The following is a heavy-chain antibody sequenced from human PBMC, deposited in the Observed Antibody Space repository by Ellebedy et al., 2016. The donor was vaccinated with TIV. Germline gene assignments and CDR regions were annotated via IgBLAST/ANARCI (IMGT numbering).Heavy chain of an antibody. D-gene: IGHD3-16*02. CDR3: TTSFYDYIWGTYRDTPDV. Sequence: GGSLRLXYAASGFIFTKAWLSWVRQPPGKGLEWLGRIKSRPDGGTTAYAAPVEGRFTISRDDSKKTLYLQMSSLKTEDTAVYYCTTSFYDYIWGTYRDTPDVWGQGTTVSVAS. V-gene: IGHV3-15*07. CDR2: IKSRPDGGTT. J-gene: IGHJ6*02. CDR1: GFIFTKAW.